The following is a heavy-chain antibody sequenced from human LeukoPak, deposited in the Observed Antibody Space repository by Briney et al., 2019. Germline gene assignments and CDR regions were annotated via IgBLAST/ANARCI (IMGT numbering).Heavy chain of an antibody. J-gene: IGHJ4*02. CDR1: GGSISSGSYY. D-gene: IGHD3-10*01. V-gene: IGHV4-61*02. CDR3: ARAKYGSGSYLDY. CDR2: IYTSGST. Sequence: SETLSLTCTVSGGSISSGSYYWSWIRQPAGKGLEWIGRIYTSGSTNYNTSLKSRVTISVDTSKNQFSLKLSSVTAADTAVYYCARAKYGSGSYLDYWGQGTLVTVSS.